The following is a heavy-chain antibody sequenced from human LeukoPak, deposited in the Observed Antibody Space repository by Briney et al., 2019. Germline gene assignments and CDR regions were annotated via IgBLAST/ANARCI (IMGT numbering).Heavy chain of an antibody. V-gene: IGHV3-30*02. CDR3: AKDSSDYYFDY. Sequence: RLLCVASGHTYRSYGIHWVSQARGKGLEGLSFILYDEITKNYADSVKGRFTISRDNSKNTLYVQMNSLRPDDTAVYYCAKDSSDYYFDYWGQGTLVTVSS. D-gene: IGHD3-22*01. CDR1: GHTYRSYG. J-gene: IGHJ4*02. CDR2: ILYDEITK.